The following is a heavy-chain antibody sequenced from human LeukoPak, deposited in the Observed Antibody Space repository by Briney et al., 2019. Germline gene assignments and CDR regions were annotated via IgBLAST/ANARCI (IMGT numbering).Heavy chain of an antibody. Sequence: GGSLRLSCEASGFTFSTYGMHWGRQAPGKRLEWVALIWYDGSNTYYADSVKGRFTISRDNSKNTLYLQMNSLRAEDTAGYYCARETTDTDMCFDYWGQGTLVTVSS. CDR2: IWYDGSNT. CDR1: GFTFSTYG. CDR3: ARETTDTDMCFDY. J-gene: IGHJ4*02. V-gene: IGHV3-33*08. D-gene: IGHD5-18*01.